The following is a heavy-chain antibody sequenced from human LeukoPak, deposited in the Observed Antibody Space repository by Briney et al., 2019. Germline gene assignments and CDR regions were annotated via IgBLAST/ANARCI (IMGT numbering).Heavy chain of an antibody. D-gene: IGHD3-3*01. J-gene: IGHJ4*02. V-gene: IGHV3-15*01. Sequence: PGGSLRLSCAASGFTFSNAWMSWVRQAPGKGLERVGHIKSKTDGGTTDYAAPVKGRFTISRDDSKNMLYLQMNSLKIEDTAVYYCTTDEWTWGQGTLVTVSS. CDR2: IKSKTDGGTT. CDR3: TTDEWT. CDR1: GFTFSNAW.